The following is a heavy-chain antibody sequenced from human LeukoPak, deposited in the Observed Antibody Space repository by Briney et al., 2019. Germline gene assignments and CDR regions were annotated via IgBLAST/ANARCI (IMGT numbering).Heavy chain of an antibody. CDR3: ARLSIVVVPATIPDYVDY. CDR2: IIPIFGTA. Sequence: SVKVSCKASGGTFSSYAISWVRQAPGQGLEWMGGIIPIFGTANYAQKFQGRVTITADESTSTAYMELSSLRSEDTAVYYCARLSIVVVPATIPDYVDYWGQGTLVTVSS. CDR1: GGTFSSYA. D-gene: IGHD2-2*01. J-gene: IGHJ4*02. V-gene: IGHV1-69*13.